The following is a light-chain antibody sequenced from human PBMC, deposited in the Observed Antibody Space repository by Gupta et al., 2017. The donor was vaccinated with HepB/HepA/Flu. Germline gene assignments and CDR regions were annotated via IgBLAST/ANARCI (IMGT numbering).Light chain of an antibody. CDR1: QHIRCW. V-gene: IGKV1-5*03. J-gene: IGKJ3*01. CDR2: KAS. CDR3: QQYNTHTFT. Sequence: QMTQTLSTVSASVGDRVTITCRASQHIRCWLAWYQHKPGKAPKLLIYKASTLESGVPSRFSGSGSGTEFLLTITGLQPDDFATYYCQQYNTHTFTFGPGTKV.